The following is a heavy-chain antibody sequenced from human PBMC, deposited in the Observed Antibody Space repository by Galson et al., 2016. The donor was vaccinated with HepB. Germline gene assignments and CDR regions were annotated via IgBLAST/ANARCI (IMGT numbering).Heavy chain of an antibody. CDR3: VRDVGRMVEGNGRDV. D-gene: IGHD2-15*01. CDR1: GFTFSSYG. V-gene: IGHV3-33*01. J-gene: IGHJ6*02. Sequence: SLRLSCAASGFTFSSYGIHWVRQAPGKGLEWVAVIWYDGSDKYYADSVKGRFTISRDNSKNTLNLQRNSLRAEDTAVYYCVRDVGRMVEGNGRDVWGQGTTVTVSS. CDR2: IWYDGSDK.